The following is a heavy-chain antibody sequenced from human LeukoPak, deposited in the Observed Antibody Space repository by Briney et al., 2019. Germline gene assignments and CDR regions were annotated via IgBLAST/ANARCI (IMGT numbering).Heavy chain of an antibody. V-gene: IGHV4-59*11. CDR1: GGSISSHY. D-gene: IGHD1-26*01. Sequence: SETLSLTCTVSGGSISSHYWSWIRQPPGKGLEWIGYIYYGGSTNYNPSLKSRVTISVDTSKNQFSLKLSSVTAADTAVYYCARTSGSYDLAYYYYYVDVWGKGTTVTVSS. J-gene: IGHJ6*03. CDR3: ARTSGSYDLAYYYYYVDV. CDR2: IYYGGST.